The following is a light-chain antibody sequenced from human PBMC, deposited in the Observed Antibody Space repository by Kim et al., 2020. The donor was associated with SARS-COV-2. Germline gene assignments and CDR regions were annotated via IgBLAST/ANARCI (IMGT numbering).Light chain of an antibody. CDR1: SSNIGRNY. V-gene: IGLV1-47*01. CDR2: RDN. Sequence: GQSVTFSCSGSSSNIGRNYVYWYQQLPGTAPKLLIYRDNQRPSGVPDRFSGSKTGTSASLAISGLRSEDEADYYCTAWDDSLSGRVFGGGTQLTVL. CDR3: TAWDDSLSGRV. J-gene: IGLJ3*02.